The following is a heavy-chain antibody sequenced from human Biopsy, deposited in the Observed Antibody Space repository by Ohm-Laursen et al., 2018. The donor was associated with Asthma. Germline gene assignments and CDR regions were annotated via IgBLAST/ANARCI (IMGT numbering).Heavy chain of an antibody. V-gene: IGHV1-69*01. J-gene: IGHJ6*02. CDR1: GGSLSNYA. CDR2: RIPVLGTP. D-gene: IGHD5-12*01. CDR3: ARGYSGSDRIVYYYSDLEV. Sequence: SSVKVSCKTSGGSLSNYAISWVRQAPGQGLEWMGGRIPVLGTPDHAQMFEGRVTITADESTSTAYMELSSLSSEDTAMYYCARGYSGSDRIVYYYSDLEVWGQGTTVTVSS.